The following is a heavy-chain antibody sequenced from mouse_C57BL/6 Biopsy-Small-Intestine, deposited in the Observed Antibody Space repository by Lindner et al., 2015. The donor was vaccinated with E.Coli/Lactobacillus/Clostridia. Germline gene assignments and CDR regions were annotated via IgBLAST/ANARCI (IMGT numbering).Heavy chain of an antibody. V-gene: IGHV1-81*01. CDR2: MNPNSGNT. Sequence: SVKVSCKTSGYTFTIYDINWVRQATGQGLEWMGWMNPNSGNTGYAQKFQGRVTMTRNTSISTAYMESSLRSEDTAVYYCARGSRNPISMTSVTTLNDYWGQGTLVTVSS. CDR3: ARGSRNPISMTSVTTLNDY. D-gene: IGHD2-13*01. CDR1: GYTFTIYD. J-gene: IGHJ4*01.